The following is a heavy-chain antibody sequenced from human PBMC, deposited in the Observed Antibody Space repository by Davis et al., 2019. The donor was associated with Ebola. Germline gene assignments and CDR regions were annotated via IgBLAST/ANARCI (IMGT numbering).Heavy chain of an antibody. V-gene: IGHV6-1*01. D-gene: IGHD5-12*01. J-gene: IGHJ4*02. CDR3: ARGWLRSGFDY. CDR2: TYYNSKWYS. CDR1: GDSVSNTAG. Sequence: HSQTLSLTCAISGDSVSNTAGWNWIRQSPSRGLEWLGRTYYNSKWYSDYAVSVKSRITINPDTSKNQFSLQLNSVTPEDMAVYFCARGWLRSGFDYWGQGTLATVSS.